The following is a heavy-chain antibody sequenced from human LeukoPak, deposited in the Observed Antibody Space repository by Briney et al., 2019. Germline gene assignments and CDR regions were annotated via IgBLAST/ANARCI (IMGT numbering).Heavy chain of an antibody. Sequence: QSRGSLRLSCAASGFTFSSYDMHWVRQATGKGLEWVSAIGTAGDTYYPGSVKGRFTISRENAKNSLYLQMNSLRAGDTAVYYCARARSGAFDIWGQGTMVTVSS. V-gene: IGHV3-13*01. CDR3: ARARSGAFDI. CDR2: IGTAGDT. J-gene: IGHJ3*02. CDR1: GFTFSSYD. D-gene: IGHD7-27*01.